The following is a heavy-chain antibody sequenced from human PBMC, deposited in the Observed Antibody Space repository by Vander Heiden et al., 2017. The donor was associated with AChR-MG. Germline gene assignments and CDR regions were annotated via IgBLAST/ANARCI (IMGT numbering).Heavy chain of an antibody. CDR3: AKGKRSGIVVIRDAFDI. CDR1: GFTFSSYG. CDR2: VSYDGNNK. D-gene: IGHD6-19*01. V-gene: IGHV3-30*18. Sequence: QVQLVESGGGVVQPGRSLRLSCAASGFTFSSYGMHWVRQAPGKGLEWVAVVSYDGNNKYYVDSVKGRFTISRDNSKNTLYLQMNSLRADDTAVYYCAKGKRSGIVVIRDAFDIWGQGTMVTVSS. J-gene: IGHJ3*02.